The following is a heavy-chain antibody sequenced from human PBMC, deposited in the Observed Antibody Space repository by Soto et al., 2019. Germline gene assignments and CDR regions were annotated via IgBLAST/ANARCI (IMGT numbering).Heavy chain of an antibody. CDR3: AKELNRYYDFWSGYLDY. V-gene: IGHV3-30*18. CDR2: ISYDGSNK. CDR1: GFTFSSYG. D-gene: IGHD3-3*01. J-gene: IGHJ4*02. Sequence: GGSLRLSCAASGFTFSSYGMHWVRQAPGKGLEWVAVISYDGSNKYYADSVKGRFTISRDNSKNTLYLQMNSLRAEDTAVYYCAKELNRYYDFWSGYLDYWGQGTLVTVSS.